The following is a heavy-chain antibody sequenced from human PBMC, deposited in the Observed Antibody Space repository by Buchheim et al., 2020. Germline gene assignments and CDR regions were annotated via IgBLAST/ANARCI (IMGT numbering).Heavy chain of an antibody. CDR2: MNPNSGNT. CDR1: GYTFTSYD. Sequence: QVQLVQSGAEVKKPGASVKVSCKASGYTFTSYDINWVRQATGQGLEWMGWMNPNSGNTGYAQKFQGRVTMTRNTSISTAYMELSSLRSEDTDVYYCARRTSIVVVPAARGRYGSGSRHFDYWGQGTL. V-gene: IGHV1-8*01. D-gene: IGHD2-2*01. CDR3: ARRTSIVVVPAARGRYGSGSRHFDY. J-gene: IGHJ4*02.